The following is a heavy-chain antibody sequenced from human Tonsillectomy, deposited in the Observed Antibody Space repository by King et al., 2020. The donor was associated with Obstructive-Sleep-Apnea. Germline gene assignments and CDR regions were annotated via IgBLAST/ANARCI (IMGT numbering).Heavy chain of an antibody. Sequence: VQLVQSGGGLVQPGGSLRLSCAASGFTFSSYDMHWVRQATGKGLEWVSAIGTAGDTYYPGSVKGRFTISRENAKNSLYLQMNSLRAGDTAVYYCAREGADSSGYYSAFYFDYWGQGTLVTVSS. V-gene: IGHV3-13*04. D-gene: IGHD3-22*01. CDR1: GFTFSSYD. CDR3: AREGADSSGYYSAFYFDY. CDR2: IGTAGDT. J-gene: IGHJ4*02.